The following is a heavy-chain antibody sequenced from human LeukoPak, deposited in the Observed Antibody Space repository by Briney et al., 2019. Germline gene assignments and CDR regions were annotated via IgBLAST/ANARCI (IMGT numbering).Heavy chain of an antibody. CDR3: ATRESLLWFGELSRYYYMDV. Sequence: PSETLSLTCAVYGGSFSGYYWSWIRQPPGKGLEWIGEINHSGSTNYNPSLKSRVTISVDTSKNQFSLKLSSVTAADTAVYYCATRESLLWFGELSRYYYMDVWGKGPRSPSP. J-gene: IGHJ6*03. CDR1: GGSFSGYY. V-gene: IGHV4-34*01. D-gene: IGHD3-10*01. CDR2: INHSGST.